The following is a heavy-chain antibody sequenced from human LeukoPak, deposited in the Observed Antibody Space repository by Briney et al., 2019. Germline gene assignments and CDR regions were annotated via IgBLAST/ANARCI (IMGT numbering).Heavy chain of an antibody. CDR1: GFTFSSFG. J-gene: IGHJ4*02. V-gene: IGHV3-30*02. CDR3: ARARYSSGWDFDY. CDR2: IQNDGSNR. Sequence: PGGSLRLSCAASGFTFSSFGMHWVRQAPGKGLEWVAFIQNDGSNRFYADSVKGRFTISRDDSKNTLYMEMNSLRAEDTAVYYCARARYSSGWDFDYWGQGTLVTVSS. D-gene: IGHD6-19*01.